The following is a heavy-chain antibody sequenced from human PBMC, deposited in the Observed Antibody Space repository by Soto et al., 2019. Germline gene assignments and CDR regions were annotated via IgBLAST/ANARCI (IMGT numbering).Heavy chain of an antibody. Sequence: PGGSLRLSCAASGVTVSSNYMSWVRQAPGKGLEWVSVIYSGGSTYYADSVKGRFTISRDNSKNTLYLQMNSLRAEDTAVYYCARVEYFLLWFGESNTPYYFGYWGQGTLVTVSS. CDR1: GVTVSSNY. V-gene: IGHV3-66*01. CDR3: ARVEYFLLWFGESNTPYYFGY. D-gene: IGHD3-10*01. J-gene: IGHJ4*02. CDR2: IYSGGST.